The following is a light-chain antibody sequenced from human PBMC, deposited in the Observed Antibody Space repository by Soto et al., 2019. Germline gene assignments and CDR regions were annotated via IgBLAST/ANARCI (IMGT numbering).Light chain of an antibody. Sequence: DIQMTQSPSSLSASVGDRVTITCRPSQNINSYLNWFQQTAGRAPKLLIFAASTLQSGVSSRFSGRRSGTDFTLTISNLQPEDFATYYCQQSFSIPLTFGQGTKGDIK. J-gene: IGKJ1*01. CDR2: AAS. CDR3: QQSFSIPLT. CDR1: QNINSY. V-gene: IGKV1-39*01.